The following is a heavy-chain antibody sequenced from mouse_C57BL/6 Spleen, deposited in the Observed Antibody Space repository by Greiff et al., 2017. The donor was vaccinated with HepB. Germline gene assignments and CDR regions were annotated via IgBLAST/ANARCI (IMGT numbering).Heavy chain of an antibody. D-gene: IGHD3-1*01. CDR1: GYSITSGYY. J-gene: IGHJ3*01. CDR3: ARSGLAFAY. Sequence: EVQLVESGPGLVKPSQSLSLTCSVTGYSITSGYYWNWIRQFPGNKLEWMGYISYDGSNNYNPSLKNRISITRDTSKNQFFLKLNSVTTEDTATYYCARSGLAFAYWGQGTLVTVSA. V-gene: IGHV3-6*01. CDR2: ISYDGSN.